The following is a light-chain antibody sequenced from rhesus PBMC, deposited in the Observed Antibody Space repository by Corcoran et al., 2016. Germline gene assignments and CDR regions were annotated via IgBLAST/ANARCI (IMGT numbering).Light chain of an antibody. CDR3: LQYNSDPHS. J-gene: IGKJ2*01. CDR1: QGIGNW. Sequence: DIQMTQSPSSLSASVGDRVTITCRASQGIGNWLAWYQQKPGTAPKLLIYRASSLVKGVPSRLSGGGSGTYFSLTISSLQPEAIATYYCLQYNSDPHSFGQGTKVEIK. V-gene: IGKV1-69*01. CDR2: RAS.